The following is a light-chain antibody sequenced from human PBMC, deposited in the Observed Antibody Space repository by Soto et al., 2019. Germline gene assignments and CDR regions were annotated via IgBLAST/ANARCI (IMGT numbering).Light chain of an antibody. CDR2: GAS. V-gene: IGKV3-15*01. CDR1: QSVSTY. J-gene: IGKJ4*01. CDR3: QHYVTWPLT. Sequence: EIVLTQSPATLSLSPGERATLSCRASQSVSTYLAWYQQKPGQAPRLLIYGASTRATGIPGRFSGSGSGTEFTLTISSLQSEDFAVYYCQHYVTWPLTFGGGTKVDI.